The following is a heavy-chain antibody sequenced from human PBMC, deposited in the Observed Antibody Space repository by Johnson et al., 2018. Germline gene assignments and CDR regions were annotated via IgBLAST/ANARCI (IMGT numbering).Heavy chain of an antibody. V-gene: IGHV5-51*01. J-gene: IGHJ1*01. D-gene: IGHD3-22*01. CDR1: GYSFTSYW. CDR2: IYPGDSDT. CDR3: ARDYYDSSGYPEYFQH. Sequence: VQPVQSGAEVKKPGESXKISCKGSGYSFTSYWIGWVRQMPGKGLEWMGLIYPGDSDTRYSPSFQGQVTISADKSISTAYLQWGSLKASDTAMYYLARDYYDSSGYPEYFQHWGQGTLVTVSS.